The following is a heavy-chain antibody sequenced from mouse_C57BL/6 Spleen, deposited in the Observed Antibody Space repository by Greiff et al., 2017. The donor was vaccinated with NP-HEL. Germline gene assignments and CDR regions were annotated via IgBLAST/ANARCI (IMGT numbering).Heavy chain of an antibody. J-gene: IGHJ2*01. CDR3: ASSEGEPWGYYFDY. CDR2: ISYRGST. Sequence: EVKLVESGPGLAKPSQTLSLTCSVTGYSITSDYWTWIRKFPGNKLEYMGYISYRGSTYYNPSLQSRISITRDTSKNQYYLQFNSGTTEDTATYYCASSEGEPWGYYFDYWGQGTTLTVSS. CDR1: GYSITSDY. D-gene: IGHD3-1*01. V-gene: IGHV3-8*01.